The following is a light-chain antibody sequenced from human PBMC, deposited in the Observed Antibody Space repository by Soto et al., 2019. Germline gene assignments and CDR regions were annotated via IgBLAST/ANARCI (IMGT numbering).Light chain of an antibody. V-gene: IGLV1-44*01. Sequence: QSVLTQPPSASGTPGQRVTISCSGGSSNIGTNAVNWYQQLPGTAPKLLIYNNNQRPSGVPDRFSGSKSGTSASLAISGLQSEDEADYYCAAWDDSLNGYVFGTGTNSPS. CDR1: SSNIGTNA. J-gene: IGLJ1*01. CDR2: NNN. CDR3: AAWDDSLNGYV.